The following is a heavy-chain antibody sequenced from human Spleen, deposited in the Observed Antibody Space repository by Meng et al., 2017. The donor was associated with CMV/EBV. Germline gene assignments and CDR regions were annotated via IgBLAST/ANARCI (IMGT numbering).Heavy chain of an antibody. CDR1: GFIVSNYY. CDR3: AKGSSWYWGGLDV. V-gene: IGHV3-53*01. D-gene: IGHD6-13*01. CDR2: MYSGGST. Sequence: GESLKISCAASGFIVSNYYIIWVRQAPGKGLEWVSVMYSGGSTYNADSVKGRFTFSRDNSKNTLNLQMNSLRAEDTAVYYCAKGSSWYWGGLDVWGQGTTVTVSS. J-gene: IGHJ6*02.